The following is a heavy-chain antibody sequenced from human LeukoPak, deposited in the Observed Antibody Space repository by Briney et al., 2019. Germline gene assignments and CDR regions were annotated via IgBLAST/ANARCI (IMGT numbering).Heavy chain of an antibody. CDR3: ARRGSRSSEAPNAFDI. J-gene: IGHJ3*02. CDR2: IYPGDSDT. Sequence: GESLKISCKGSGYSFTSYWIGWVRQMPGKGLEWMGIIYPGDSDTRYSPSFQGQVTISADKSISTAYLQWSSLKASDTAMYYCARRGSRSSEAPNAFDIWGQGTMVTVSS. V-gene: IGHV5-51*01. CDR1: GYSFTSYW. D-gene: IGHD6-6*01.